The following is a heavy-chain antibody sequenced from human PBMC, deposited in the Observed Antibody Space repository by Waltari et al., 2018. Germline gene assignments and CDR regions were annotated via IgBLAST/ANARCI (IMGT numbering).Heavy chain of an antibody. J-gene: IGHJ4*02. Sequence: QVQLVESGGGVVQPGRSLRLSCAASGFTFSSYGMHWVRQATGKGLEWVAVIWYDGSNKYYADSVKGRFTISRDNSKNTLYLQMNSLRAEDTAVYYCARASYYDYVWGSYRYTGLNYWGQGTLVTVSS. CDR3: ARASYYDYVWGSYRYTGLNY. CDR2: IWYDGSNK. D-gene: IGHD3-16*02. V-gene: IGHV3-33*01. CDR1: GFTFSSYG.